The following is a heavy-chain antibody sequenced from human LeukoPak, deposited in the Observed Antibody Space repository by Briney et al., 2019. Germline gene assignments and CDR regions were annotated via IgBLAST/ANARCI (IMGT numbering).Heavy chain of an antibody. CDR2: FYSGGTT. J-gene: IGHJ4*02. D-gene: IGHD6-19*01. CDR1: GFTVSSNY. Sequence: GGSLRLSCAASGFTVSSNYMSWVRQAPGKGLEWVSAFYSGGTTYYADSVKGRSAISRDGSGNTLYLQMNSLRAEDTAVYFCARQIPLAGTFYFDNWGQGTLVTVSS. CDR3: ARQIPLAGTFYFDN. V-gene: IGHV3-53*01.